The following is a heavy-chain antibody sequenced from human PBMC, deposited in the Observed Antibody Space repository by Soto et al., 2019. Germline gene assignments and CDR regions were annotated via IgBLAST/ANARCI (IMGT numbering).Heavy chain of an antibody. CDR2: INHSGST. CDR3: ARGRKGRYFDWCWFDP. V-gene: IGHV4-34*01. J-gene: IGHJ5*02. D-gene: IGHD3-9*01. Sequence: SETLSLTCAVYGGSFSGYYWSWIRQPPGKGLEWIGEINHSGSTNYNPSLKSRVTISVDTSKNRFSLKLSSVTAADTAVYYCARGRKGRYFDWCWFDPWGQGTLVTVSS. CDR1: GGSFSGYY.